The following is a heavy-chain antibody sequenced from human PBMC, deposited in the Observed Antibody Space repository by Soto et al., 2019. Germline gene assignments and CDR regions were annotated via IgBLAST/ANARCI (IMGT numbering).Heavy chain of an antibody. J-gene: IGHJ4*02. CDR3: ARRGRYYGSGIYPFDSGYYFDY. Sequence: QVQLVQSGAEVKKPGSSVKVSCKASGGTFSSYAISWVRQAPGQGLEWMGGIIPIFGTANYAQKFQGRVTITADESTSTAYMELSSLRSEDTAVYYCARRGRYYGSGIYPFDSGYYFDYWGQGTLVTVSS. V-gene: IGHV1-69*01. CDR2: IIPIFGTA. D-gene: IGHD3-10*01. CDR1: GGTFSSYA.